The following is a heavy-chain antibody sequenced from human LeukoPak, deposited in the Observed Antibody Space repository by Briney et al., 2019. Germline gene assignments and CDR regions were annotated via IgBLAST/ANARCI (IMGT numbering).Heavy chain of an antibody. CDR1: GYTFTGYY. V-gene: IGHV1-2*02. CDR3: SREDY. Sequence: ASVKVSCKASGYTFTGYYLHWVRQAPGQGLEWVGWINPNSGVTNYAQKFQGRVSMTSDTPISTVYMELSRLRYDDTAVYFCSREDYWGQGTLVTVSS. J-gene: IGHJ4*02. CDR2: INPNSGVT.